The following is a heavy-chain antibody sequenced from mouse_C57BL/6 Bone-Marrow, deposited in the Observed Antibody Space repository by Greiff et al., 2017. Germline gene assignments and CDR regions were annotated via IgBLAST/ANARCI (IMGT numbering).Heavy chain of an antibody. V-gene: IGHV5-6*01. Sequence: DVQLQESGGDLVKPGGSLKLSCAASGFTFSSYGMSWVRQTPDKRLEWVATISSGGSYTYYPDSVKGRFTISRDNAKNTLYLQMSSLKSEDTAMYYCARRGFSWFAYWGQGTLVTVSA. J-gene: IGHJ3*01. CDR1: GFTFSSYG. CDR3: ARRGFSWFAY. CDR2: ISSGGSYT.